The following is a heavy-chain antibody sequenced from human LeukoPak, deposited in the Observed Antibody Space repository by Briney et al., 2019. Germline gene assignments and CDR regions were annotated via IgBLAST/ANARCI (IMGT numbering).Heavy chain of an antibody. D-gene: IGHD6-13*01. J-gene: IGHJ4*02. CDR2: IYYSGST. V-gene: IGHV4-31*03. CDR1: GDSISSGGYY. Sequence: SETLSLTCTVSGDSISSGGYYWSWIRQHPGKGLEWIGYIYYSGSTYYNPSLKSRVTISVDTSKNQFSLKLSSVTAADTAVYYCAAEGIAAAVDYWGQGTLVTVSS. CDR3: AAEGIAAAVDY.